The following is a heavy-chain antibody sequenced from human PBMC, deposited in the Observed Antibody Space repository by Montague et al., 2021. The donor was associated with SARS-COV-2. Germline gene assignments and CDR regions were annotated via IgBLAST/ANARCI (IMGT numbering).Heavy chain of an antibody. CDR1: GDSISNDSYY. J-gene: IGHJ5*02. Sequence: SETLSLTCTVSGDSISNDSYYWGWIRQSPGKGLEWIGTIYFLGNTYYNPSLKSRVTMSVDTSKNQLSLKLTSVTASDTAIYYCARCAMIRGGFSSWFDPWGQGTLVTVSS. CDR3: ARCAMIRGGFSSWFDP. CDR2: IYFLGNT. D-gene: IGHD3-16*01. V-gene: IGHV4-39*01.